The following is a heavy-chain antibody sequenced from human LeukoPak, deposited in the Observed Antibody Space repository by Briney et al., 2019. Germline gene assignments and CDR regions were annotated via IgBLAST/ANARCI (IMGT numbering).Heavy chain of an antibody. Sequence: PSGTLSLTCTVSGGSISSSSYYWGWVRQPPGKGREWIGYIYCNGRNYYNPSLKSRATISQDTSKNQFSLKLSSVNAADTAVYYWARRRERRRTDRFDYFDYWGQGALVAVSS. D-gene: IGHD1-26*01. CDR3: ARRRERRRTDRFDYFDY. V-gene: IGHV4-39*07. CDR2: IYCNGRN. J-gene: IGHJ4*02. CDR1: GGSISSSSYY.